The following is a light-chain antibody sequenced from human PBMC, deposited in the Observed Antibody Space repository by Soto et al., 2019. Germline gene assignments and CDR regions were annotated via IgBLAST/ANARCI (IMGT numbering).Light chain of an antibody. Sequence: DIVMTQSPDSLAVSLGEGATISCESSQSVFHNSNSKNYVAWYQQKPGQPPRLLIYWASTRESGVPDRFSGSGSGTHFTLTISSLQAADVAVYYCQQYYSIPYTFGQGTKLEI. CDR2: WAS. J-gene: IGKJ2*01. CDR1: QSVFHNSNSKNY. CDR3: QQYYSIPYT. V-gene: IGKV4-1*01.